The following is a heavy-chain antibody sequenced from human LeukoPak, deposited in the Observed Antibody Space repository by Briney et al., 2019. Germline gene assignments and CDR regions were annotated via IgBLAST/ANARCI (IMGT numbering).Heavy chain of an antibody. V-gene: IGHV3-74*01. Sequence: PGGSLRLSCAASGLTFSSFWMHWVRRAPGKGPEWVARINSDGSTTTYADLVKGRLTISRDNAKNTLYLQMDSLSAEDTAVYFCASQLGGNVYWGQGTLVTVSS. CDR2: INSDGSTT. CDR3: ASQLGGNVY. CDR1: GLTFSSFW. J-gene: IGHJ4*02. D-gene: IGHD3-16*01.